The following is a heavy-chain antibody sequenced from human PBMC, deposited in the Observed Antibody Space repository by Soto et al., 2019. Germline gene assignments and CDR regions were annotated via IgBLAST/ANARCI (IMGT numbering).Heavy chain of an antibody. CDR3: PRGDFPGGATFGAFDI. D-gene: IGHD1-26*01. CDR1: GFTFTDYF. J-gene: IGHJ3*02. CDR2: ISSSSSSYT. Sequence: GGSLRLSCAASGFTFTDYFMSWIRQAPGKGLEWVSYISSSSSSYTNYADSVKGRFTISRDNAKNSLYLQMNSLRAEDTALYYCPRGDFPGGATFGAFDIWGQGTMVTVSS. V-gene: IGHV3-11*06.